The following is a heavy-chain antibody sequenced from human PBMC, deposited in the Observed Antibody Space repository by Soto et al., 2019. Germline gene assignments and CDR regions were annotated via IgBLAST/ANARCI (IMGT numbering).Heavy chain of an antibody. CDR1: GYTFTSYY. CDR3: ASIGPEMNQLLVV. D-gene: IGHD2-2*01. CDR2: INPSGGST. V-gene: IGHV1-46*01. J-gene: IGHJ4*02. Sequence: GASVKVSCKASGYTFTSYYMHWVRQAPGQGLEWMGIINPSGGSTSYAQKFQGRVTMTRDTSTSTVYMELSSLRSEDTAVYYCASIGPEMNQLLVVWGQGTLVTVSS.